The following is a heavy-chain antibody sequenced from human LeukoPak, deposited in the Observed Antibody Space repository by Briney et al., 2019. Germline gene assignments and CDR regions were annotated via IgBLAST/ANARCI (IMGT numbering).Heavy chain of an antibody. CDR1: GCTFSRYW. J-gene: IGHJ1*01. D-gene: IGHD4-23*01. Sequence: GWSLRLSCAASGCTFSRYWMHWVRQAAGKGLVWVSDTNTDENSTMYADSVKGPFTIARDNAKNTLYLQMTSLRAEDTAVYYCYGANAEHWGQGTLVTVSS. CDR2: TNTDENST. V-gene: IGHV3-74*03. CDR3: YGANAEH.